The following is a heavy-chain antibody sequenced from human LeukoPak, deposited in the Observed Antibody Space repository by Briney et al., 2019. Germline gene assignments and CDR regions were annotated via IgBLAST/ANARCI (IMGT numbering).Heavy chain of an antibody. CDR1: GFTVSSNY. J-gene: IGHJ4*02. D-gene: IGHD3-9*01. CDR3: ARAKGILRY. CDR2: ISSSSSYI. Sequence: GGSLRLSCAASGFTVSSNYMSWVRQAPGKGLEWVSSISSSSSYIYYADSVKGRFTISRDNAKNSLYLQMNSLRAEDTAVYYCARAKGILRYWGQGTLVTVSS. V-gene: IGHV3-21*01.